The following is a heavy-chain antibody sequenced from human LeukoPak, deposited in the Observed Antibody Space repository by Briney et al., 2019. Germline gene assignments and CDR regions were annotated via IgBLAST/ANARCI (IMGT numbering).Heavy chain of an antibody. CDR1: GYTFTSYY. CDR3: ASSPWFGESDDY. CDR2: INPSGGST. J-gene: IGHJ4*02. V-gene: IGHV1-46*01. D-gene: IGHD3-10*01. Sequence: ASVKVSCKASGYTFTSYYMHWVRQAPGQGLEWVGIINPSGGSTSYAQKFQGRVTMTRDTSTSTVYMELSSLRSEDTAVYYCASSPWFGESDDYWGQGTLVTVSS.